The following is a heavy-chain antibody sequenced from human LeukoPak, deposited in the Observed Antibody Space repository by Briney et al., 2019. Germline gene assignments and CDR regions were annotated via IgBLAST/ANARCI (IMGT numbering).Heavy chain of an antibody. CDR2: INHSGST. CDR1: GGSFSGYY. CDR3: ARGPLYSSTYYGMDV. Sequence: KASKTLSLTCAVYGGSFSGYYWSWIRQPPGKGLEWIGEINHSGSTNYNPSLKSRVTISVDTSKNQFSLKLSSVTAADTAVYYCARGPLYSSTYYGMDVWGQGTTVTVSS. V-gene: IGHV4-34*01. J-gene: IGHJ6*02. D-gene: IGHD6-13*01.